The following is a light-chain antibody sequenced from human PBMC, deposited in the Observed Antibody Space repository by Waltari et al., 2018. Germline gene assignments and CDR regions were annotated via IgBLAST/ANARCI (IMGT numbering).Light chain of an antibody. CDR3: QQYYSTPHT. CDR1: QSVLYSSNNKNY. V-gene: IGKV4-1*01. J-gene: IGKJ2*01. CDR2: WAS. Sequence: DIVMTQSPDSLAVSLGERATINCKSSQSVLYSSNNKNYLAWYQQKPGHPPKLLIYWASTRESVVPDRFSGSGSGTDFTLTIRSLQAEDVAVYYCQQYYSTPHTFGQGTKLEIK.